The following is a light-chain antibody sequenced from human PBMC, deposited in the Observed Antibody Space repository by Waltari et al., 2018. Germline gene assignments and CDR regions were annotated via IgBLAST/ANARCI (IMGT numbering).Light chain of an antibody. Sequence: QSALTQPRSVSASPGQSVTIPCTGINDDVGGYTYVSWYLQHPGQAPKLLIYDVNKRPSGVSDRFSGSSSGSTASLTIAGLQTEDEAHYYCCSYAGSRKVFGGGTKLTVL. CDR3: CSYAGSRKV. CDR1: NDDVGGYTY. V-gene: IGLV2-11*01. J-gene: IGLJ2*01. CDR2: DVN.